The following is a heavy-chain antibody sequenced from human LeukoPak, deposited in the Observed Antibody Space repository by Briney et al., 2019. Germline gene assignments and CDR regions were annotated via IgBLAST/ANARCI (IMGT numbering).Heavy chain of an antibody. D-gene: IGHD5-18*01. CDR1: GFTFSNYG. J-gene: IGHJ4*02. CDR3: AKDHSQNFDY. CDR2: LRRDGSDK. V-gene: IGHV3-30*02. Sequence: GGSLGLSCAASGFTFSNYGMHWIRQAPGKGLEWVAFLRRDGSDKYYADSVKGRFTISRDNSKNTVYLQMNSLRPEDTAVYYCAKDHSQNFDYWGLGTLVTVSS.